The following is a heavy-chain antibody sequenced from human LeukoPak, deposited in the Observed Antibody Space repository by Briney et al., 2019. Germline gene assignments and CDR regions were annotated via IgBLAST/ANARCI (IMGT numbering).Heavy chain of an antibody. D-gene: IGHD5-24*01. J-gene: IGHJ4*02. Sequence: ASVKVSCKASGYTVTNYDINWVRQATGQGLELMGWMNPNSGNTGYAQKFQGRVTITRNTSISTAYMELSSLRSEDTAVYYCARGGGDGYNFIPYWGQGTLLTVSS. CDR1: GYTVTNYD. CDR3: ARGGGDGYNFIPY. V-gene: IGHV1-8*03. CDR2: MNPNSGNT.